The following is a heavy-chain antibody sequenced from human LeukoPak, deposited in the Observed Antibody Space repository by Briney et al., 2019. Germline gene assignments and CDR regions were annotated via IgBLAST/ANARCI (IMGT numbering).Heavy chain of an antibody. CDR2: TSAYNGNS. J-gene: IGHJ6*03. CDR3: ARDPYDYVWGSYPQRGYYYYMDV. V-gene: IGHV1-18*01. CDR1: GYTFTSYG. D-gene: IGHD3-16*02. Sequence: ASVKVSCKASGYTFTSYGISWVRQAPGQGLEGMGWTSAYNGNSNYSQKLQGRVTMTTDTSTNTAYMELRSLRSDDTAVYYCARDPYDYVWGSYPQRGYYYYMDVWGKGTTVTVSS.